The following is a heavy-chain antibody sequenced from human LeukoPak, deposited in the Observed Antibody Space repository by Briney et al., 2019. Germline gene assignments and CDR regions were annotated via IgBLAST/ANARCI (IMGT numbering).Heavy chain of an antibody. CDR2: ISSSSSYI. CDR3: ARAGYWSGFDI. Sequence: VSLRCSGSASTFTFSSYSMNWVPHAPGNGREGVSSISSSSSYIDYADSGKGTFTRSRDNDKNSLYLQMNSVRAEDTAVYYCARAGYWSGFDIWREATMLSVSS. V-gene: IGHV3-21*01. D-gene: IGHD2-15*01. J-gene: IGHJ3*02. CDR1: TFTFSSYS.